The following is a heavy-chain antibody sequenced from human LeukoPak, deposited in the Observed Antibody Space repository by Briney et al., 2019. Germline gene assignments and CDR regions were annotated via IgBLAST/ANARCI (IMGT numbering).Heavy chain of an antibody. D-gene: IGHD2-15*01. V-gene: IGHV4-34*01. J-gene: IGHJ4*02. CDR3: ARGGKVVVTTPFDY. CDR1: GGSFSGYY. Sequence: SETLSLTCAVYGGSFSGYYWSWIRQPPGKGLEWIGEINHSGSTNYNPSLKSRVTISVDTSKNQFSLKLSSVTAADTAVYYCARGGKVVVTTPFDYWGQGTLVTVSS. CDR2: INHSGST.